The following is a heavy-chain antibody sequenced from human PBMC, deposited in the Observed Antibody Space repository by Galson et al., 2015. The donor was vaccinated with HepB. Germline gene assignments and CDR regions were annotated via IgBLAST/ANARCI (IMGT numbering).Heavy chain of an antibody. D-gene: IGHD2-15*01. CDR2: INPSGGST. Sequence: SVKVSCKASGYTFTSYYMHWVRQAPGQGLEWMGIINPSGGSTSYAQKFQGRVTMTRDTSTSTVYMELSSLRSEDTAVYYCATKTDCSGGSCSPVDAFDIWGQGTMVTVSS. J-gene: IGHJ3*02. V-gene: IGHV1-46*01. CDR1: GYTFTSYY. CDR3: ATKTDCSGGSCSPVDAFDI.